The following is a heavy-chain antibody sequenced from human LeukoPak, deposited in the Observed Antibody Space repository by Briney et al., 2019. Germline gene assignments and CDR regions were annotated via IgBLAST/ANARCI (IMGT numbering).Heavy chain of an antibody. J-gene: IGHJ5*01. V-gene: IGHV1-2*02. CDR2: INPNSGGT. D-gene: IGHD3-3*01. CDR3: ARRRTLRFLEWFDY. CDR1: GYTFTGYY. Sequence: ASVKVSCKASGYTFTGYYMHWVRQAPGQGLEWMGWINPNSGGTNYAQKFQGRVTMTRDTSISTAYMELSRLRSDDTAVYYCARRRTLRFLEWFDYWGQGTLVTVSS.